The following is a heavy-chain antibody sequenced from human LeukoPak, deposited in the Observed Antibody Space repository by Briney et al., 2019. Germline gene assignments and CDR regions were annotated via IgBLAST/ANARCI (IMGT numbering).Heavy chain of an antibody. D-gene: IGHD2-2*01. CDR3: ARVPAADFDY. CDR1: GYAFTGYY. J-gene: IGHJ4*02. Sequence: ASVTVSCKASGYAFTGYYMHWVRQAPGQGLEWVGWINPNSGGTNYAQKFQGRVTMTRDTSISTAYMELSRLRSDDTAVYYCARVPAADFDYWGQGTLVTVSS. V-gene: IGHV1-2*02. CDR2: INPNSGGT.